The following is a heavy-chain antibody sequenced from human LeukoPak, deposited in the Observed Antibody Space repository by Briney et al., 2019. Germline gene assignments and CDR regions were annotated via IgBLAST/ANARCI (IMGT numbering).Heavy chain of an antibody. V-gene: IGHV4-38-2*02. Sequence: SETLSLTCTVTGYSISSGYYWGWIRQPPGKGLEWIGSIYHSGSTYYNPSLKSRVTISVDTSKNQFSLKLSSVTAADTAVYYCARGYCSGGSCSRNYFDYWGQGTLVTVSS. CDR2: IYHSGST. CDR1: GYSISSGYY. D-gene: IGHD2-15*01. J-gene: IGHJ4*02. CDR3: ARGYCSGGSCSRNYFDY.